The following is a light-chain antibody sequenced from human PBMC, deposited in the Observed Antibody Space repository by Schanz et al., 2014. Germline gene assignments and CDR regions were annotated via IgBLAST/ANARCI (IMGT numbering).Light chain of an antibody. CDR2: SNN. V-gene: IGLV1-44*01. CDR3: AAWDDSLNGRGV. CDR1: SSNIGSNT. J-gene: IGLJ3*02. Sequence: QSVLTQPPSASGTPGQRVTISCSGSSSNIGSNTVNWYQQLPGTAPKLLIYSNNQRPSGVPDRFSGSKSGTPASLAISGLQSEDEADYYCAAWDDSLNGRGVFGGGTKLTVL.